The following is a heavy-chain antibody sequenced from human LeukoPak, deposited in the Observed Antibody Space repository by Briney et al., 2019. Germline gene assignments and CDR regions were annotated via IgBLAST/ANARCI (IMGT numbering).Heavy chain of an antibody. Sequence: ASVKVSCKASGYSFPSYDVNWVRQATGQGLEWMGWMNPDSGNTFYAQKFQGRVTMTRDTSISTAYMELSGLTSEDTAVYYCARALRIAAAGKESGQLTYYYYYMDVWGKGTTVTVSS. D-gene: IGHD6-13*01. CDR1: GYSFPSYD. V-gene: IGHV1-8*01. J-gene: IGHJ6*03. CDR3: ARALRIAAAGKESGQLTYYYYYMDV. CDR2: MNPDSGNT.